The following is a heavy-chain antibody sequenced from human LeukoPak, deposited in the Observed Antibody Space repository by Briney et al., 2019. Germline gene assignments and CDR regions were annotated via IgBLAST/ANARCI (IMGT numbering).Heavy chain of an antibody. V-gene: IGHV3-74*01. Sequence: TGGSLRLSCAASGFTFSTYWMHWVRQAPGKGLLWVSRISSDGSSTSYADSVKGRFTISRDNARNTLYLQMSSLRAEDTAVYYCARVPGGGATVSFDYWGQGTLVTVPS. D-gene: IGHD1-26*01. CDR3: ARVPGGGATVSFDY. J-gene: IGHJ4*02. CDR2: ISSDGSST. CDR1: GFTFSTYW.